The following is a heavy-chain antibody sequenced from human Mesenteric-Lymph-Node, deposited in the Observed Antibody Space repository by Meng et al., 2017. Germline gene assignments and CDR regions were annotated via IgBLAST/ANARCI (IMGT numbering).Heavy chain of an antibody. CDR2: IRKNAYGGTT. J-gene: IGHJ4*02. V-gene: IGHV3-49*04. D-gene: IGHD3-10*01. Sequence: GESLKISCTTSGFNFRDYALSWVRQAPGKGLEWVGLIRKNAYGGTTEYAASVEGRFTISRDDSKSLLYLQMNSLTTEDTGVYYCVRDLNPSGSFYRGDFWGQGTLVTVSS. CDR3: VRDLNPSGSFYRGDF. CDR1: GFNFRDYA.